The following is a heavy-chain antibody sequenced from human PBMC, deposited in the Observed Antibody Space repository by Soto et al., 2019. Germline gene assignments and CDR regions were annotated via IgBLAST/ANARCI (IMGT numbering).Heavy chain of an antibody. CDR3: ARRPATLGGVIVAYYFDY. CDR1: GGSISSSSYY. J-gene: IGHJ4*02. V-gene: IGHV4-39*01. Sequence: SETLSLTCTVSGGSISSSSYYWSWIRQPPGKGLEWIGSIFYSGSTYYSPSLKSRVTISVDTSKNQFSLELTSVTAADTAVYYCARRPATLGGVIVAYYFDYWGQGTLVTVSS. D-gene: IGHD3-16*02. CDR2: IFYSGST.